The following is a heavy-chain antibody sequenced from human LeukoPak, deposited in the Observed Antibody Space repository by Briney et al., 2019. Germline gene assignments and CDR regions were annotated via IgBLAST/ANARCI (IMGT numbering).Heavy chain of an antibody. Sequence: GGSLRLSCAASGFTSSNYAMSWVRQAPGKGLEWVTGISDGGGSTYYADSVKGRFTISRDNPRNTLYMQMNSLRDEDTAIYYCAIMHGYYDGSGYWVQWGQGTLVTVSS. CDR2: ISDGGGST. V-gene: IGHV3-23*01. CDR3: AIMHGYYDGSGYWVQ. J-gene: IGHJ1*01. D-gene: IGHD3-22*01. CDR1: GFTSSNYA.